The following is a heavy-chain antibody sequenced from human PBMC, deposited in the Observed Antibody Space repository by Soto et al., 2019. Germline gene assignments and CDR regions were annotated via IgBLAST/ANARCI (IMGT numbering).Heavy chain of an antibody. D-gene: IGHD3-9*01. CDR2: IYWDYAK. CDR1: GFSRSTIGVG. CDR3: ARKGPEDWPLDY. V-gene: IGHV2-5*02. Sequence: QITLKESGPTLVKPTQTLTRTCTFSGFSRSTIGVGVGWIRPPPGEALEWLAVIYWDYAKEYSQSLKNRLTITKDISKNQVDLTMTNMGPMDTGTYYCARKGPEDWPLDYWGQGTLVTVSS. J-gene: IGHJ4*02.